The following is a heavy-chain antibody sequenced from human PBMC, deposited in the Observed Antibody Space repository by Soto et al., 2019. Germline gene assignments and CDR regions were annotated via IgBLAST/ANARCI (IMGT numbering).Heavy chain of an antibody. CDR1: GDSISSGDYY. J-gene: IGHJ4*02. D-gene: IGHD4-4*01. CDR3: ARGDYIFNYFDY. Sequence: QVQLQESGPGLVKPSQTLSLTCTVSGDSISSGDYYWSWIRQHPGKGLEWIGYIYYTGRAYYNPSLRSRVSISIETSKTQFSLNLNSVTAADTAVYYCARGDYIFNYFDYWGQGTLVTVSS. V-gene: IGHV4-31*03. CDR2: IYYTGRA.